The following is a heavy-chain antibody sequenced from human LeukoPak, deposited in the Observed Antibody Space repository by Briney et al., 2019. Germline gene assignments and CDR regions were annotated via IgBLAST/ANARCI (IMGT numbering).Heavy chain of an antibody. D-gene: IGHD5-12*01. V-gene: IGHV4-39*07. CDR1: GGSISSTSYY. Sequence: PSETLSLTCVVSGGSISSTSYYWGWIRQPPGKGLEWIGSIYYSGSTYYSPSLKSRVTISVDTSKNQFSLKLSSVTAADTAVYYCARRKRGYMTYYFDYWGQGTLVTVSS. J-gene: IGHJ4*02. CDR2: IYYSGST. CDR3: ARRKRGYMTYYFDY.